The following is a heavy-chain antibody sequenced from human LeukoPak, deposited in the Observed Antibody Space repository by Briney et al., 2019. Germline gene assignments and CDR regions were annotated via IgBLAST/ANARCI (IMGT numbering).Heavy chain of an antibody. CDR1: GYGFTTYW. CDR3: ASPPTRECSSISCPLSY. D-gene: IGHD2-2*01. Sequence: KYGESLKISCKGSGYGFTTYWIAWVRQMPGKGLEWMGIIYPGDSDTRYSPSFQGQVTISVDKSVSAAYLQWSSLKASDTAMYYCASPPTRECSSISCPLSYWGQGTLVTVSS. V-gene: IGHV5-51*01. CDR2: IYPGDSDT. J-gene: IGHJ4*02.